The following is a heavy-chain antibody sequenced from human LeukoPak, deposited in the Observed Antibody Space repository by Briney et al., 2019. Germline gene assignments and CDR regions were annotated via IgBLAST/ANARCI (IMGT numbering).Heavy chain of an antibody. Sequence: SETLSLTCAISGDSVSRNSAAWNWIRQSPSRGLEWLGRTYYKSKWYNDYAVSVKSRITIPQNTSKNQFSLQLKSVTPEDTAVYYGARAPILGATHIDYWGQGTLVTVSS. D-gene: IGHD1-26*01. J-gene: IGHJ4*02. V-gene: IGHV6-1*01. CDR2: TYYKSKWYN. CDR3: ARAPILGATHIDY. CDR1: GDSVSRNSAA.